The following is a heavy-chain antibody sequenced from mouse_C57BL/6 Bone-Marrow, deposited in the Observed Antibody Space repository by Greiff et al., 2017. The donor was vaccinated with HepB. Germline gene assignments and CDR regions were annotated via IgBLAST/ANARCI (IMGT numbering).Heavy chain of an antibody. CDR3: AVYDGYPFAY. CDR2: INPYNGGT. D-gene: IGHD2-3*01. Sequence: EVQLQQSGPVLVKPGASVKMSCKASGYTFTDYYMNWVKQSHGKSLEWIGVINPYNGGTSYNQKFKGKATLTVDKSSSTAYMELNSLTSEDSSVYYCAVYDGYPFAYWGQVTLVTVSA. CDR1: GYTFTDYY. J-gene: IGHJ3*01. V-gene: IGHV1-19*01.